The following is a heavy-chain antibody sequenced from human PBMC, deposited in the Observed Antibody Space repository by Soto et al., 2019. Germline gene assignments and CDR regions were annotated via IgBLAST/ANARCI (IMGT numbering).Heavy chain of an antibody. CDR3: ARDQGVAAAGITWFDP. J-gene: IGHJ5*02. D-gene: IGHD6-13*01. CDR1: GASMNSYH. V-gene: IGHV4-4*07. CDR2: IHSSGST. Sequence: ETLSLTCTVSGASMNSYHWSWIRQPAGKGLEWIGHIHSSGSTNYNPSLKSRVTVSVDTSKNQFSLRLMSLTAADTAVYYCARDQGVAAAGITWFDPWGQGSLVTVSS.